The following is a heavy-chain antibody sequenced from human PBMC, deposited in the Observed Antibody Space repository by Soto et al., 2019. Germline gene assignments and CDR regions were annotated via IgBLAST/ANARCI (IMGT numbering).Heavy chain of an antibody. Sequence: SQTLSLTCVISGDSVFSNSVAWNWFRQSPSRGLEWLGRTYYRTRWYYDYAVSVRSRITVNPDTSKNQFSLQLTSVTPEDTAVYYCAGTTSHYWYYMDVWGKGTTVTVSS. CDR3: AGTTSHYWYYMDV. J-gene: IGHJ6*03. D-gene: IGHD1-7*01. CDR1: GDSVFSNSVA. V-gene: IGHV6-1*01. CDR2: TYYRTRWYY.